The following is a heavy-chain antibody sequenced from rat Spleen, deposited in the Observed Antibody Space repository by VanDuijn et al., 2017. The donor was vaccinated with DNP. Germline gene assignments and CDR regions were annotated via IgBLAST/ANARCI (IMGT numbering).Heavy chain of an antibody. D-gene: IGHD5-1*01. CDR2: IIYDGSRT. V-gene: IGHV5-7*01. Sequence: EVQLVKSGGDLVQPGRSLKLSCAASGFTFSDYNMAWVRQAPKKGLEWVATIIYDGSRTYYRDSVQGRFTISRDNAKSSLCLQMDSLRSEDTATYYCTAEVGGNWYFDFWGPGTMITVSS. J-gene: IGHJ1*01. CDR3: TAEVGGNWYFDF. CDR1: GFTFSDYN.